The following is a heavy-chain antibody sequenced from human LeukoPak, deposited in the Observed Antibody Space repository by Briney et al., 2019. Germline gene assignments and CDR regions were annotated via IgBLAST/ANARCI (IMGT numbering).Heavy chain of an antibody. CDR2: TRYDGSNK. D-gene: IGHD1-26*01. V-gene: IGHV3-30*02. Sequence: GGSLRLSCAASGFTFSSYGMYWVRQAPGKGLEWVAFTRYDGSNKYYADSVKGRFTISRDNSKNTLYLKMNSLRAEDTAVYYCAKGHEWEASYYYYMDVWGKGTTVTISS. CDR3: AKGHEWEASYYYYMDV. J-gene: IGHJ6*03. CDR1: GFTFSSYG.